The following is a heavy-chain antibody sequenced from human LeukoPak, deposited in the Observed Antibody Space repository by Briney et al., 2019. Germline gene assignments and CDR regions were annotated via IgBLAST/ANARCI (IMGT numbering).Heavy chain of an antibody. J-gene: IGHJ4*02. D-gene: IGHD3-10*01. CDR2: ISGSGDNT. CDR1: GFTFSSYA. CDR3: AKEYYGSGRYGGFDY. V-gene: IGHV3-23*01. Sequence: PGGSLRLSCAASGFTFSSYAMSWVRQAPGKGLKWVSSISGSGDNTYYADSVKGRFTISRDNSKNTLNLQMNSLRAEDTALYYCAKEYYGSGRYGGFDYWGQGTLVTVSS.